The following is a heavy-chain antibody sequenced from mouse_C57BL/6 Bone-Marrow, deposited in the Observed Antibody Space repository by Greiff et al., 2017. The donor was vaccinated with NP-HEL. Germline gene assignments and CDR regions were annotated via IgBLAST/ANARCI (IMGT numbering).Heavy chain of an antibody. CDR3: ARSGETAQAPMDY. V-gene: IGHV1-53*01. D-gene: IGHD3-2*02. CDR2: INPSNGGT. CDR1: GYTFTSYW. J-gene: IGHJ4*01. Sequence: ESGTELVKPGASVKLSCKASGYTFTSYWMHWVKQRPGQGLEWIGNINPSNGGTNYNEKFKSKATLTVDKSSSTAYMQLSSLTSEDSAVYYCARSGETAQAPMDYWGQGTSVTVSS.